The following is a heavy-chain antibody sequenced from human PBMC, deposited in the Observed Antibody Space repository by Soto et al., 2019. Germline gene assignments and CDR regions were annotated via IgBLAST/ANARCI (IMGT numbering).Heavy chain of an antibody. CDR1: GYSFTSYW. Sequence: PGESLKISCKGSGYSFTSYWISWVRQMPGKGLEWMGRIDPSDSYTNYSPSFQGHVTISADKSISTAYLQWSSLKASDTAMYYCAGTPHYCSGGSCFTYYGMDVWGQGTTVTVS. V-gene: IGHV5-10-1*01. J-gene: IGHJ6*02. D-gene: IGHD2-15*01. CDR2: IDPSDSYT. CDR3: AGTPHYCSGGSCFTYYGMDV.